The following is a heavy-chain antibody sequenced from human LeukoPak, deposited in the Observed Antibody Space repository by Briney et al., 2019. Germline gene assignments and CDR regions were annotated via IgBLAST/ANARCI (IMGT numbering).Heavy chain of an antibody. CDR3: ATLTGYSSGWYVTGDY. CDR2: INPNSGGT. D-gene: IGHD6-19*01. Sequence: ASVKVSCKASGYTFTGYYMHWVRQAPGQGFEWMGWINPNSGGTIYAQKFQGRVTMTEDTSTDTAYMELSSLRSEDTAVYYCATLTGYSSGWYVTGDYWGQGTLVTVSS. CDR1: GYTFTGYY. J-gene: IGHJ4*02. V-gene: IGHV1-2*02.